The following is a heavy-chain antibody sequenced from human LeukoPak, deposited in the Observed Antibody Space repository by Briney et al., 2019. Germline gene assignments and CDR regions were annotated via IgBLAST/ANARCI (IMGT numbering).Heavy chain of an antibody. CDR3: ARAEPAAKYAFDI. V-gene: IGHV4-30-4*01. J-gene: IGHJ3*02. CDR2: IYYGGST. Sequence: SETLSLTCTVSGGSISSGDYYWSWIRQPPGKGLEWIGYIYYGGSTYYNPSLKSRVTISVDTSKNQFSLKLSSVTAADTAVYYCARAEPAAKYAFDIWGQGTMVTVSS. D-gene: IGHD2-2*01. CDR1: GGSISSGDYY.